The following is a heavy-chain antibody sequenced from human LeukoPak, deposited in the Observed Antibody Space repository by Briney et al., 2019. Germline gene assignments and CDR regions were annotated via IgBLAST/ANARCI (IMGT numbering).Heavy chain of an antibody. CDR2: VNGDGSST. CDR1: GFTFSTYW. D-gene: IGHD6-13*01. Sequence: GGSLRLSCAASGFTFSTYWMHWVRQAPGKGLVWVSRVNGDGSSTNYADSVKGRFTISRDNAKNTLYLQMNSLRAEDTAVNYCARDGIAAVDFDYWGQGILVTVSS. V-gene: IGHV3-74*01. J-gene: IGHJ4*02. CDR3: ARDGIAAVDFDY.